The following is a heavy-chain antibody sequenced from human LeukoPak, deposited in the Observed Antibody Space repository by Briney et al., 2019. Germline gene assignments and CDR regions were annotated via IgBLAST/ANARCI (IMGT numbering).Heavy chain of an antibody. D-gene: IGHD2-2*01. CDR3: ARWGYFSSTSCQNFDY. Sequence: SETLSLTCAVYGGSFSGYYWSWIRQPPGKGLEWIGEINHSGSTHYNPSLKSRVTISVDTSKNQFSLKLGSVTAADTAVYYCARWGYFSSTSCQNFDYWGQGNLVTVSS. J-gene: IGHJ4*02. CDR1: GGSFSGYY. V-gene: IGHV4-34*01. CDR2: INHSGST.